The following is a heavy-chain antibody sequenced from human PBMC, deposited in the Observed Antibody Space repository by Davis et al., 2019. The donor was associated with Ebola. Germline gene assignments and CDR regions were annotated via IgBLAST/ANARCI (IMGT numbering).Heavy chain of an antibody. Sequence: GESLKISCAASEFTFSSYTMNWVRQAPGKGLEWVSSISSASSYIYYGDSVKGRFTISRDNAKNSLYLQMKSLRAEDTAVYYCARDHYDILTGQYYYGMDVWGKGTTVTVSS. CDR2: ISSASSYI. V-gene: IGHV3-21*01. D-gene: IGHD3-9*01. CDR3: ARDHYDILTGQYYYGMDV. CDR1: EFTFSSYT. J-gene: IGHJ6*04.